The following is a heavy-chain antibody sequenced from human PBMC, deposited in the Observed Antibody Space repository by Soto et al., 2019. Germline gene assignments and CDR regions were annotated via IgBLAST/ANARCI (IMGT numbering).Heavy chain of an antibody. CDR1: GGSLSSGDYY. Sequence: SETLSLTWTVSGGSLSSGDYYWSWIRQPPGKGLEWIGYIYYSGSTYYNPSLKSRVTISVDTSKNQFSLKLSSVTAADTAVYYCARERPDGSRLDPWGQGTLVTVSS. D-gene: IGHD6-13*01. CDR2: IYYSGST. J-gene: IGHJ5*02. V-gene: IGHV4-30-4*01. CDR3: ARERPDGSRLDP.